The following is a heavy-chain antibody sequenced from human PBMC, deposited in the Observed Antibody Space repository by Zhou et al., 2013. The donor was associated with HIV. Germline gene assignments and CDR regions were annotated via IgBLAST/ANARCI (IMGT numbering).Heavy chain of an antibody. V-gene: IGHV1-69*12. CDR1: GGTFSSYA. J-gene: IGHJ4*02. CDR3: ARSPPFDKWELLRNPYYFHY. Sequence: QVQLVQSGAEVKKPGSSVKVSCKASGGTFSSYAISWVRQAPGQGLEWMGGIIPIFGTPNYAQKFQVRVTITADESTSIVYMELSSLRSEDTAVYYCARSPPFDKWELLRNPYYFHYWGQGTLVTVSS. D-gene: IGHD1-26*01. CDR2: IIPIFGTP.